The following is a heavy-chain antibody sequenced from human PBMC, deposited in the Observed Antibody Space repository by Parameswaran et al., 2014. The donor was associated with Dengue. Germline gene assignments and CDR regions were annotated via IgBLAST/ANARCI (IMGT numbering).Heavy chain of an antibody. J-gene: IGHJ6*02. CDR3: ATPRDVLEADYYGMAV. V-gene: IGHV1-69*02. D-gene: IGHD3-16*01. CDR2: IIPTLSFT. Sequence: SWVRQAPGQGLEWMGRIIPTLSFTNYAQKFQGRLTITADRSTNTAYMELSSLRSEDTAVYYCATPRDVLEADYYGMAVWGRGTTVTVSS.